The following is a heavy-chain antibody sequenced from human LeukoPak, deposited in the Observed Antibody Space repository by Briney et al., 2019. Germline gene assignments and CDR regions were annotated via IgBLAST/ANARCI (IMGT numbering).Heavy chain of an antibody. CDR1: GGSISSSSYY. CDR2: IYYSGIT. CDR3: ARRRYYDSTGFFD. V-gene: IGHV4-39*02. D-gene: IGHD3-22*01. J-gene: IGHJ1*01. Sequence: SETLSLTCTVPGGSISSSSYYWGWIRQPPGKGLEWIGDIYYSGITYYNLSLRNRVSISLDTSKNRFSLTLTSVTAADTAVYYCARRRYYDSTGFFDWGRGSLVIVSS.